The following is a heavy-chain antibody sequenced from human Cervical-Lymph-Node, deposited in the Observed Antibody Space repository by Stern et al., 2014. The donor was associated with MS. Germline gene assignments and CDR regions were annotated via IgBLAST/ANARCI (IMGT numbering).Heavy chain of an antibody. Sequence: QVQLVQSGAEVKKPGSSVKVSCRASRGTLRNYSISWVRQAPGQGLEWLGVISPIFATAIYAQKFQGRVTIIADESTDTAYLELSNLMSADTAVYYCARGAAYSSSFFDYWGQGTLVTVSS. V-gene: IGHV1-69*01. CDR2: ISPIFATA. CDR3: ARGAAYSSSFFDY. D-gene: IGHD2-2*01. J-gene: IGHJ4*02. CDR1: RGTLRNYS.